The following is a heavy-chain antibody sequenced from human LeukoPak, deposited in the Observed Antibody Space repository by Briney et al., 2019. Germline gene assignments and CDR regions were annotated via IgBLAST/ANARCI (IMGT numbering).Heavy chain of an antibody. Sequence: GGSLRLSCAASGFTFSSYWMSWVRQAPGKGLEWVANIKQDGSEKYYVDSVKGRFTSSRDNAKNSLYLQLNSLRAEDTAVYYCVRTGVLWWGRRVCYFDYWGQGTLVTVSS. CDR1: GFTFSSYW. V-gene: IGHV3-7*01. CDR3: VRTGVLWWGRRVCYFDY. J-gene: IGHJ4*02. D-gene: IGHD2-21*01. CDR2: IKQDGSEK.